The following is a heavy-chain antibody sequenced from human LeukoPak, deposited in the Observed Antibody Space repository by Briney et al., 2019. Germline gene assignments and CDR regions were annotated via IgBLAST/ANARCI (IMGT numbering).Heavy chain of an antibody. J-gene: IGHJ5*02. Sequence: RASVKVSCKASGYTFTGYYIHWARQAPGQGLEWMGWINPNSGGTNYAQKLQGRVTMTRDTSISTAYMGLSRLRSDDTAVYYCARVGYCSSTSRHNWFDPRGQGTLVTVSS. CDR1: GYTFTGYY. V-gene: IGHV1-2*02. CDR2: INPNSGGT. D-gene: IGHD2-2*01. CDR3: ARVGYCSSTSRHNWFDP.